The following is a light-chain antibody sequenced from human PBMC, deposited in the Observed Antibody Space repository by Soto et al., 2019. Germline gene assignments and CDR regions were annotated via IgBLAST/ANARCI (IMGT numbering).Light chain of an antibody. Sequence: EIVLTQSPGTLSLSPGERATLSCRASQSVSSSFLAWYQQKPGQAPRPLIYGASSRATGIPDRFSGSGSGTDFTLTISRLEPEDVAVYYCQQYGSSPLTFGGGTKVAIK. V-gene: IGKV3-20*01. CDR2: GAS. CDR3: QQYGSSPLT. CDR1: QSVSSSF. J-gene: IGKJ4*01.